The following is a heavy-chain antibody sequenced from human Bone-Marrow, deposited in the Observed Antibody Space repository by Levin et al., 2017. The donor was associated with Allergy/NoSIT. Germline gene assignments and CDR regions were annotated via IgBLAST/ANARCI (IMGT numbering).Heavy chain of an antibody. CDR2: IYTGGST. Sequence: GGSLRLSCAASGFTVSSNYMNWVRQAPGKGLEWVAVIYTGGSTYYADSVKGRFTISRDTSKNTVNLQMNSLKAEDPAVYYCARERSGYDSQGNYFYYEGMDVWGQGTSVTVSS. D-gene: IGHD5-12*01. V-gene: IGHV3-66*01. J-gene: IGHJ6*02. CDR1: GFTVSSNY. CDR3: ARERSGYDSQGNYFYYEGMDV.